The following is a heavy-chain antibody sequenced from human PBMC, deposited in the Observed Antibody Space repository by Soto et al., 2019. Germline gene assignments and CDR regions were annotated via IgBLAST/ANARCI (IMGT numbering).Heavy chain of an antibody. D-gene: IGHD3-9*01. J-gene: IGHJ4*02. CDR1: RFTVNSNY. Sequence: EVQLVESGGGLVQPGGSLRLSCAANRFTVNSNYLRWVRQAPGKGLEWVSVIYSDGSTYYADSVKGRFIISRDNSNNTLYFQMNSVRAEDTAVYYCATLTKYDILTGFYPCWGQGTLVTVSS. V-gene: IGHV3-66*01. CDR2: IYSDGST. CDR3: ATLTKYDILTGFYPC.